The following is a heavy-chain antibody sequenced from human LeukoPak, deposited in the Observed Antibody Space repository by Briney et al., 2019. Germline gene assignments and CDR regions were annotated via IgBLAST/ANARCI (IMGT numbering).Heavy chain of an antibody. CDR3: ARMEYSSGWSSWFDP. V-gene: IGHV3-11*06. J-gene: IGHJ5*02. CDR1: GFTFSDYY. Sequence: GGSLRLSCAASGFTFSDYYVSWIRQAPGKGLEWVSYISSSSSYTNYADSVKGRFTISRDNAKNSLYLQMNSLRAEDTAVYYCARMEYSSGWSSWFDPWGQGTLVTVSS. CDR2: ISSSSSYT. D-gene: IGHD6-19*01.